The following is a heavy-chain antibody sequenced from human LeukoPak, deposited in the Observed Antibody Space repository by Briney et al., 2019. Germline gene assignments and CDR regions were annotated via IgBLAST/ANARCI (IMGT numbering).Heavy chain of an antibody. CDR1: GFTFSSYS. V-gene: IGHV4-34*01. D-gene: IGHD6-19*01. CDR3: ARRRKGAGAFDI. CDR2: INHSGRT. Sequence: GSLRLSCAASGFTFSSYSMNWIRQPPGKGLEWIGEINHSGRTYYKPSLKSRVTISVDTSKNQFSLKLSSVTDADTAVYYCARRRKGAGAFDIWGQGTMGTVSS. J-gene: IGHJ3*02.